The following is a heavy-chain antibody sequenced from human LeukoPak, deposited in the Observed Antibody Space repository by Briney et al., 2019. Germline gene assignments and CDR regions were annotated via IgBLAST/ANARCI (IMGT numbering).Heavy chain of an antibody. CDR2: INHLGGT. CDR3: ARGLFLVVSFDP. V-gene: IGHV4-34*01. CDR1: GGSFSGYY. D-gene: IGHD2-8*02. J-gene: IGHJ5*02. Sequence: SETLSLTCTVFGGSFSGYYWTWIRQPPGKGLEWIGEINHLGGTNYNPSLKSRVTISADTSRNKFSLKLNSVTAADTAVYYCARGLFLVVSFDPWGPGTLVVVSS.